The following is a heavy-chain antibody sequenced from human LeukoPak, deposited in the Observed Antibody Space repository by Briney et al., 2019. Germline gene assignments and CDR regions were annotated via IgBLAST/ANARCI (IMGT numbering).Heavy chain of an antibody. CDR2: IKQDGSET. CDR1: GFTFSRYW. V-gene: IGHV3-7*01. CDR3: ATDRDWTLLDY. Sequence: PGGSLRLSCAASGFTFSRYWMRWVRQAPGKGLEWVANIKQDGSETNYVDSLKGRFTISRDNAKNSLYLQMNSLRVEDTAVYYCATDRDWTLLDYWGQGTLVSVSS. D-gene: IGHD1-1*01. J-gene: IGHJ4*02.